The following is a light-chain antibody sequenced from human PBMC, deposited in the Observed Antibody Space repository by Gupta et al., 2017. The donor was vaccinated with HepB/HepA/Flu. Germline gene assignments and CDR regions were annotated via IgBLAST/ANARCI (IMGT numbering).Light chain of an antibody. J-gene: IGKJ3*01. Sequence: DIQLTQSPSFLSASVGDRVTITCRASQGISSYLAWYQQKPGKAPKLLIYAASTWQSGVPSRFSGSGSGTEFTLTIRGLQPEDFATYYCQQLNSYPLFTFGHGTKVDIK. CDR2: AAS. CDR3: QQLNSYPLFT. CDR1: QGISSY. V-gene: IGKV1-9*01.